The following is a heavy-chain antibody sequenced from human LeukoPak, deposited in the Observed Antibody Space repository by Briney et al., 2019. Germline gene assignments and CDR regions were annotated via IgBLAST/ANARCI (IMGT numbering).Heavy chain of an antibody. J-gene: IGHJ6*02. CDR2: IYSGGST. D-gene: IGHD3-10*01. V-gene: IGHV3-66*01. Sequence: GGSLRLSCAASGFTVSDSYLSWIRQAPGKGLEWVSVIYSGGSTYYADSVKGRFTISRDNSRNTLYLQMNSLRAEDTAVYYCARGWFYGMDVWGQGTTVSVSS. CDR1: GFTVSDSY. CDR3: ARGWFYGMDV.